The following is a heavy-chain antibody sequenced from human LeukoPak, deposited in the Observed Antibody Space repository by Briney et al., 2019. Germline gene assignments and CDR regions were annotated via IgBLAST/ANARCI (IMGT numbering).Heavy chain of an antibody. CDR1: GYSFTSYW. Sequence: GESLKISCKGSGYSFTSYWIGWVRQMPGKGLGWMGSIYPGDSDTRYSPSFRGQVTISADKSISTAYLQWSSLKASDTAMYYCARGEVLWERVLSFDPWGQGTLVTVSS. CDR3: ARGEVLWERVLSFDP. J-gene: IGHJ5*02. V-gene: IGHV5-51*01. D-gene: IGHD1-26*01. CDR2: IYPGDSDT.